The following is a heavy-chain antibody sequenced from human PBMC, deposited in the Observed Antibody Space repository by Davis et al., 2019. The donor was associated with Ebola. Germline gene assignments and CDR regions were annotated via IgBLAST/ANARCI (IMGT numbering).Heavy chain of an antibody. D-gene: IGHD6-13*01. CDR1: GFPFSNYA. J-gene: IGHJ6*02. CDR2: ASHDGTTT. V-gene: IGHV3-30*04. Sequence: PGGSLRLSCATSGFPFSNYAMHWVRQTPDRGLEWVAVASHDGTTTFYEDSVKGRFTISRDNAKNSLYLQMNSLRAADTAVYYCARDMDSSSWYSYYYHYYAMDVWGQGTTVTVFS. CDR3: ARDMDSSSWYSYYYHYYAMDV.